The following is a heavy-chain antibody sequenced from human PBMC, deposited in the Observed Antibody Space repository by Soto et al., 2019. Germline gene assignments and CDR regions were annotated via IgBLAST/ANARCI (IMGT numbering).Heavy chain of an antibody. CDR1: GFTFSSYA. Sequence: GGSLRLSCAASGFTFSSYAMSWVRQAPGKGLEWVSAISGSGGSTYYADSVKGRFTISRDNSKNTLYLQMNSLRAEDTAVYYCAKDRRPHQIYCSGGSCSEDSPFDYWGQGTLVTVSS. D-gene: IGHD2-15*01. CDR2: ISGSGGST. CDR3: AKDRRPHQIYCSGGSCSEDSPFDY. J-gene: IGHJ4*02. V-gene: IGHV3-23*01.